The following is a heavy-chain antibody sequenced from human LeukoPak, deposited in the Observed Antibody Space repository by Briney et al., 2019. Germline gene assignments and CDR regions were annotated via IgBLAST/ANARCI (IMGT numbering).Heavy chain of an antibody. CDR3: ARGSGGSCYWCSYYGMDV. J-gene: IGHJ6*02. D-gene: IGHD2-15*01. V-gene: IGHV3-30-3*01. CDR2: IYYEGSNR. CDR1: GFTFISYP. Sequence: PGGSLTLSFPPSGFTFISYPFHGFGQPPARGRDGVAVIYYEGSNRYYADSVKGRFTISRDNSKNTLYLQMNSLRAEDTAVYYCARGSGGSCYWCSYYGMDVWGQGTTVTVSS.